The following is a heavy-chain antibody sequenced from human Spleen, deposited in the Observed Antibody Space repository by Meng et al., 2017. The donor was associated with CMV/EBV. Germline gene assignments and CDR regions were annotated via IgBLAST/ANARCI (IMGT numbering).Heavy chain of an antibody. D-gene: IGHD5-12*01. V-gene: IGHV1-46*01. CDR3: ARESDKSGLPTFDQ. CDR2: INPSGGRT. Sequence: KTSGFTFTTYCIHWVRQAPGQGLEWMAMINPSGGRTHYAQKFQGRVTVTTDTSTSTVYMDLRSLRSDDTAVYYCARESDKSGLPTFDQWGQGTLVTVSS. CDR1: GFTFTTYC. J-gene: IGHJ4*02.